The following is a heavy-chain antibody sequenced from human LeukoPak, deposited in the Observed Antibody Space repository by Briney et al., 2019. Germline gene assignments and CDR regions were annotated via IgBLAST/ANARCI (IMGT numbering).Heavy chain of an antibody. CDR1: GGSISSYY. CDR3: ARGSPSGYDRGYYFDY. V-gene: IGHV4-4*07. CDR2: IYTSGST. J-gene: IGHJ4*02. Sequence: SETLSLTCTVSGGSISSYYWSWIRQPAGKGLEWIGRIYTSGSTNYNPSLKSRVTMSVDTSKNQFSLKLSSVTAADTAVYYCARGSPSGYDRGYYFDYWGQGTLVTVSS. D-gene: IGHD5-12*01.